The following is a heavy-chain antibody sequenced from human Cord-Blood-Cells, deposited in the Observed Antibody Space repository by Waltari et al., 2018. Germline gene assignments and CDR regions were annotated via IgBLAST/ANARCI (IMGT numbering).Heavy chain of an antibody. D-gene: IGHD6-6*01. V-gene: IGHV3-9*01. CDR3: AKDHGSIAARTIDY. Sequence: EVQLVESGGGLVQPGRSLRLSCAASGFTFDDYAMHWVRPAPGKGLEWVSGISWNSGSIGYADSVKGRFTISRDNAKNSLYLQMNSLRAEDTALYYCAKDHGSIAARTIDYWGQGTLVTVSS. CDR2: ISWNSGSI. J-gene: IGHJ4*02. CDR1: GFTFDDYA.